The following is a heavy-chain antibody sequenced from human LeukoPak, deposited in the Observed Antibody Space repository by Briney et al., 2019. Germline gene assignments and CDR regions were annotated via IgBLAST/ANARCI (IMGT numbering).Heavy chain of an antibody. CDR3: ARVRPRVGATNP. CDR2: IYYTGST. CDR1: GGSISSSSYY. D-gene: IGHD1-26*01. V-gene: IGHV4-39*07. Sequence: SETLSLTCTVSGGSISSSSYYWAWIRQPPGKGLEWIGSIYYTGSTYYNPSLKSRVTISVDTSKNQFSLRLSSVTAADTAVYYCARVRPRVGATNPWGQGTLVTVSS. J-gene: IGHJ5*02.